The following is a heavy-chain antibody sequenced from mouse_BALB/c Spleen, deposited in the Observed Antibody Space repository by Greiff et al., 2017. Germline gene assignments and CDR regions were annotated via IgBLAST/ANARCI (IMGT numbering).Heavy chain of an antibody. CDR2: INPSNGRT. V-gene: IGHV1S81*02. D-gene: IGHD2-4*01. CDR3: ARGYDYDGAWFAY. Sequence: QVQLQQPGAELVKPGASVKLSCKASGYTFTSYWMHWVKQRPGQGLEWIGGINPSNGRTNYNEKFKSKATLTVDKSSSTAYMQLSSLTSEDSAVYYCARGYDYDGAWFAYWGQGTLVTVSA. CDR1: GYTFTSYW. J-gene: IGHJ3*01.